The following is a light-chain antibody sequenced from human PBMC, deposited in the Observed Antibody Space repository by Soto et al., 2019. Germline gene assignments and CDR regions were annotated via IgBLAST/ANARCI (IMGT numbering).Light chain of an antibody. CDR3: QQHHSLPLT. J-gene: IGKJ3*01. V-gene: IGKV1-33*01. CDR1: QDIGNY. Sequence: DIQMTQSPSSLSASVGDRVTITCQASQDIGNYLNWYQQKPGKAPKLLIYETPNMEIGVPSRFSGSGSETYFSFSISSLQPEDIPTYYCQQHHSLPLTFGPGTKVDIK. CDR2: ETP.